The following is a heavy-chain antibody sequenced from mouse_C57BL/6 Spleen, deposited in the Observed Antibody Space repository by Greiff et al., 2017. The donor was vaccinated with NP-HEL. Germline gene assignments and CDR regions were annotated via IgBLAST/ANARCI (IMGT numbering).Heavy chain of an antibody. CDR3: ARGDCPAVVAHFDY. V-gene: IGHV1-72*01. CDR1: GYTFTSYW. J-gene: IGHJ2*01. CDR2: IYPNSGGT. Sequence: VQLQQPGAELVKPGASVKLSCKASGYTFTSYWMHWLKQSPGRGLAWIGRIYPNSGGTKSNEKFKSKATLTVDKPSTTAYIQLSHLTSEDAAVYECARGDCPAVVAHFDYWGQGTTLTVAS. D-gene: IGHD1-1*01.